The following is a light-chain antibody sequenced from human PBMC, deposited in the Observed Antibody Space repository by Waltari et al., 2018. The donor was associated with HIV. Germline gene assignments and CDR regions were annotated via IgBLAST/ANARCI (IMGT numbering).Light chain of an antibody. Sequence: QSALTQPPSASGSPGQSVTISCTGTSSDVGGYNYVSWYQQHPGKAPELMMYEVSKRPSGVPDRFSGSKSGNTASLTVSGLQAEDEADYYCSSYAGSNNVFGTGTKVTVL. V-gene: IGLV2-8*01. CDR2: EVS. CDR1: SSDVGGYNY. J-gene: IGLJ1*01. CDR3: SSYAGSNNV.